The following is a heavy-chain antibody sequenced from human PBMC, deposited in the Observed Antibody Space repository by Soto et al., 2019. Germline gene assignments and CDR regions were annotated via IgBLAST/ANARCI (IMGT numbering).Heavy chain of an antibody. CDR3: AREIVTAGGNNYFDP. Sequence: SETLSLTCGVSGGTVASSHWWSWVRQSPGGGLEWIGNVYHTGDTNFNPSLQSRVTISVDKSNNQFSLRLNSLTAADTAVYFCAREIVTAGGNNYFDPWGPGTLVTASS. CDR2: VYHTGDT. V-gene: IGHV4-4*02. CDR1: GGTVASSHW. D-gene: IGHD2-21*02. J-gene: IGHJ5*02.